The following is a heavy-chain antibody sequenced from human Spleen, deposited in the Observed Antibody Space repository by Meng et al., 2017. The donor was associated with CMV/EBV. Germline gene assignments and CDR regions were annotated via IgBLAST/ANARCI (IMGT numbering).Heavy chain of an antibody. Sequence: GESLKISCAASGFTFDDYGMSWVRQAPGKGLEWVSGINGNGGSADYADSVRGRFTISRDNAANTLYLQMDSLRPEDTALYYCTRVVGGSPTRWGQGTLVTVSS. J-gene: IGHJ1*01. D-gene: IGHD1-26*01. CDR3: TRVVGGSPTR. CDR1: GFTFDDYG. V-gene: IGHV3-20*04. CDR2: INGNGGSA.